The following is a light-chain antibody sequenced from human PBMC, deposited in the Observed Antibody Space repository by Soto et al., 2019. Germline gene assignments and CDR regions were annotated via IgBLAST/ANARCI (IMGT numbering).Light chain of an antibody. CDR3: QQDYNLPP. J-gene: IGKJ3*01. Sequence: PGERVTLSCRASQSVSSSYLTWYQQKPGQAPRLLIYGASTRATSIPARFSGSGSGTDFTLTISSLQPEDFAVYYCQQDYNLPPFGPGTKVDIE. CDR2: GAS. CDR1: QSVSSSY. V-gene: IGKV3D-7*01.